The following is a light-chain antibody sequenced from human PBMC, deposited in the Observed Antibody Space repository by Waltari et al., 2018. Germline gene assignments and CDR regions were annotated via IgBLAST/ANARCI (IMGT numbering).Light chain of an antibody. CDR2: KDR. V-gene: IGLV3-27*01. CDR3: YSATDNYRV. CDR1: VLAKKY. Sequence: SYELTQPSSVSVSPGQTARITCSGDVLAKKYARWFQQKPGQAPVVGIYKDREGPSGIPERFSGSSSGTTVTLTISGAQVEDEGDYYCYSATDNYRVFGGGTKLTVL. J-gene: IGLJ3*02.